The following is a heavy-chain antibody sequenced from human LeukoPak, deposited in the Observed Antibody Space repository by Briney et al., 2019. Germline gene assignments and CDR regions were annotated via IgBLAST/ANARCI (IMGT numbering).Heavy chain of an antibody. Sequence: ASVKVSCKGAVYTFTSYGFSWVRQAPGQGLEWVGWISAYNGNTNYAQKLQGRVTITTDTSTSTAYMELRSLRSDDTAVYYCGRDTGTQVGGPLNWFAPWGQGTLVTVSS. V-gene: IGHV1-18*01. CDR1: VYTFTSYG. CDR2: ISAYNGNT. CDR3: GRDTGTQVGGPLNWFAP. D-gene: IGHD1-1*01. J-gene: IGHJ5*02.